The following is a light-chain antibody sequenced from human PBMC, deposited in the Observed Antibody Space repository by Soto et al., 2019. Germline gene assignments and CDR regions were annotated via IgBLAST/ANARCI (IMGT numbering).Light chain of an antibody. CDR2: DAS. CDR3: QQFNNWPAT. J-gene: IGKJ2*01. V-gene: IGKV3-15*01. Sequence: EIVLTQSPATLSLSPGERATLSCRASQSVSSYLAWYQQKPGQAPRLLIYDASTRASGVPDRFSGSGSGTEFTLTISSLQSEDFALYYCQQFNNWPATFGQGTKLEI. CDR1: QSVSSY.